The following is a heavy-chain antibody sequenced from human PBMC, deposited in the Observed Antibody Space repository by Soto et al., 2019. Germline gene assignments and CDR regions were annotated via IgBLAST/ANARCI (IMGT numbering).Heavy chain of an antibody. CDR1: GYTFTSYG. CDR2: ISAYNGNT. J-gene: IGHJ3*02. V-gene: IGHV1-18*01. Sequence: ASVKVSCKASGYTFTSYGISWVRQAPGQGLEWMGWISAYNGNTNYAQKLQGRVTMTTDTSTSTAYMELRSLRSDDTAVYYCTRVGLPRIGAAVGVADIWGQGTMVTVSS. D-gene: IGHD6-13*01. CDR3: TRVGLPRIGAAVGVADI.